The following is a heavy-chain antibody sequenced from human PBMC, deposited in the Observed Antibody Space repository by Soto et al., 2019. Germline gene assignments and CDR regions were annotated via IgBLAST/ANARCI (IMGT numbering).Heavy chain of an antibody. J-gene: IGHJ4*02. D-gene: IGHD3-22*01. V-gene: IGHV3-73*01. CDR2: IRSKANSYAT. Sequence: GGSLRLSCAASGFTFSGSAMHWVRQASGKGLEWVGRIRSKANSYATAYAASVKGRFTISRDDSKNTAYLQMNSLKTEDTAVYYCTSSDYYDSSGYRDYWGQGTLVIVSS. CDR3: TSSDYYDSSGYRDY. CDR1: GFTFSGSA.